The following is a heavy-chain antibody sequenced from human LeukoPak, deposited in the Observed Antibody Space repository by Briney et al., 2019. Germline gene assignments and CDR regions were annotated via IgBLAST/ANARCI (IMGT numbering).Heavy chain of an antibody. CDR2: ISYDGSNK. CDR1: GFTFSTYG. D-gene: IGHD3-3*01. CDR3: AKDRTNYDFWSGCDY. V-gene: IGHV3-30*18. Sequence: GRSLRLSCAASGFTFSTYGMHWVRQAPGKGLEWVAVISYDGSNKYFGDSVNGRFTISRDNSKNTVYLQMNSLRVEDTAVYYCAKDRTNYDFWSGCDYWGQGTLVTVSS. J-gene: IGHJ4*02.